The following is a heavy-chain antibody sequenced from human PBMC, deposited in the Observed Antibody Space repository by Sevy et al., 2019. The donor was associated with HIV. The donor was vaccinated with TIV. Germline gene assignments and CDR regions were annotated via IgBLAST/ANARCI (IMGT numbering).Heavy chain of an antibody. CDR2: LYLGGST. V-gene: IGHV3-53*01. J-gene: IGHJ4*02. D-gene: IGHD3-3*01. Sequence: GGSLRLSCAASGLIFSSNFMSWVRQAPGKGLEWVSVLYLGGSTYYADYVKGRFNISRDDSKNTLYLQMNSLRAEDTAVYFCARGKHISDYYGRFDYWGQGTLVTVSS. CDR1: GLIFSSNF. CDR3: ARGKHISDYYGRFDY.